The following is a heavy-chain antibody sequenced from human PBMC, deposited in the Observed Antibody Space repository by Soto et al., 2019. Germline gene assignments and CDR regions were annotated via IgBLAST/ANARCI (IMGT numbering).Heavy chain of an antibody. D-gene: IGHD3-3*01. CDR2: ISSSSSYI. Sequence: GGSLRLSCAASGFTFSSYSMNWVRQAPGKGLEWVSSISSSSSYIYYADSVKGRFTISRDNAKNSLYLQMNSLRAEDTAVYYCARDLHPSEFWSGYENWFDPWGQGTLVTVSS. V-gene: IGHV3-21*01. CDR3: ARDLHPSEFWSGYENWFDP. CDR1: GFTFSSYS. J-gene: IGHJ5*02.